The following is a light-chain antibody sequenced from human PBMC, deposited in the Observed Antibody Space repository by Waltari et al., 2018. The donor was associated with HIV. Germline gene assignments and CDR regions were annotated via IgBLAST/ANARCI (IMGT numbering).Light chain of an antibody. J-gene: IGLJ2*01. V-gene: IGLV3-1*01. Sequence: SYEVTQPPSVAVSPGQTASITCSGYELGDKYTCWYQQNPGQSPLLVIYQDNKRPSGIPERFSASSSGHTATLTISGTLPMDEADYYCQAWGSSTSGVFGRGTRLTVL. CDR3: QAWGSSTSGV. CDR2: QDN. CDR1: ELGDKY.